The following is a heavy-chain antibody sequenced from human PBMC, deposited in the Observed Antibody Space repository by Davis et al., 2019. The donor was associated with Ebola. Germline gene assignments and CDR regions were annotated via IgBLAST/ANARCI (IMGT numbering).Heavy chain of an antibody. V-gene: IGHV5-51*01. D-gene: IGHD2-2*01. CDR3: AREFRDCSSTSCYHYYYMDV. J-gene: IGHJ6*03. CDR1: GYSFTSYW. CDR2: IYPGDSDT. Sequence: GESLKISCKGSGYSFTSYWIGWVRQMPGKGLEWMGIIYPGDSDTRYSPSFQGQVTISADKSISTAYLQWSSLKASDTAMYYCAREFRDCSSTSCYHYYYMDVWGKGTTVTVSS.